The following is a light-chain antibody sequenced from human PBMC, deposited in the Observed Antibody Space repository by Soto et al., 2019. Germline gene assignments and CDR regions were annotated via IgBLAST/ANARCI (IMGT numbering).Light chain of an antibody. V-gene: IGKV1-5*01. J-gene: IGKJ1*01. CDR2: AAS. CDR1: QSISSW. CDR3: QQYYSYPWT. Sequence: DIQMTQSPSTLSASLGDRVTITCRASQSISSWLAWYQQKPGKAPKLLIYAASTLQSGVPSRFSGSGSGTDFTLTISCLQSEDFATYYCQQYYSYPWTFGQGTKVDI.